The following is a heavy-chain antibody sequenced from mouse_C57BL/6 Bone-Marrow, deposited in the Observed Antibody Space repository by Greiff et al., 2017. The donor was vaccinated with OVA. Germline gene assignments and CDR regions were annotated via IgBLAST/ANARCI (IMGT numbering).Heavy chain of an antibody. V-gene: IGHV1-55*01. CDR3: ARSAYSNLYYYAMDY. J-gene: IGHJ4*01. CDR2: IYPGSGST. CDR1: GYTFTSYW. Sequence: QVQLQQSGAELVKPGASVKMSCKASGYTFTSYWITWVKQRPGQGLEWIGDIYPGSGSTNYNEKFKSKATLTVDTSSSTAYMQLSSLTSEDSAVYYCARSAYSNLYYYAMDYWGQGTSVTVSS. D-gene: IGHD2-5*01.